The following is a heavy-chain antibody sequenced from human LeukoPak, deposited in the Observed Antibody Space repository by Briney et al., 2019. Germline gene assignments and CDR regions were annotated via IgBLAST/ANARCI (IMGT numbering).Heavy chain of an antibody. CDR3: AKAPTNAYYYDSSGYSN. D-gene: IGHD3-22*01. J-gene: IGHJ4*02. Sequence: GGSLRLSCAASGFTFNNYGMHWVRQAPGKGLEWVAAIWYDGSNKYYADSVKGRFTISRDNSKNTLYLQMNSLRAEDTAVYYCAKAPTNAYYYDSSGYSNWGQGTLVTVSS. CDR1: GFTFNNYG. V-gene: IGHV3-30*02. CDR2: IWYDGSNK.